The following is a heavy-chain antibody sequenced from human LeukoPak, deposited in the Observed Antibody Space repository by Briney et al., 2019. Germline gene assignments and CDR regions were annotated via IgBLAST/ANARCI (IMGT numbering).Heavy chain of an antibody. J-gene: IGHJ6*02. CDR3: AREKLSTSWYGGSRDYRHYFYGMDV. CDR1: GDSFTTYY. CDR2: IYYSGTT. D-gene: IGHD2-2*01. Sequence: SETLSLTCSLSGDSFTTYYWSWLRQPPGKGLEWIGYIYYSGTTNYNPSLGTRVTISIDRPKNQFSLKLASVTAADTAVYYCAREKLSTSWYGGSRDYRHYFYGMDVWGQGTTVTVSS. V-gene: IGHV4-59*01.